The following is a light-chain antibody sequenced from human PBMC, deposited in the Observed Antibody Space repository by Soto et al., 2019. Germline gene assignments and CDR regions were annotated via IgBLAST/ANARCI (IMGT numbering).Light chain of an antibody. CDR1: SSDVGGFNS. V-gene: IGLV2-11*01. Sequence: ALTQPRSVSGSPGQSVTISCTGTSSDVGGFNSVSWYQQHPGKAPKLMIYDVNKWPSGVPDRFSGSKSGSTASLTISGLQAEDEADYYCCSYAGSYSYAFATGTKVTVL. J-gene: IGLJ1*01. CDR3: CSYAGSYSYA. CDR2: DVN.